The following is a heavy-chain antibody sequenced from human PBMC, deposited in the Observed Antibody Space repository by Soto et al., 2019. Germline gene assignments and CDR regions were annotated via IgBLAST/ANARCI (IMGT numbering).Heavy chain of an antibody. D-gene: IGHD2-15*01. CDR2: IYYSGST. CDR1: GGSVSSGSYC. J-gene: IGHJ4*02. CDR3: NSLKIEDTAVYYCITDGPDGRAY. V-gene: IGHV4-61*01. Sequence: SQTLSLTCTVSGGSVSSGSYCWSWIRQPPGQGLERIAYIYYSGSTNYNPSLKSRVTISVDTSKNQFSLKLSSVSSIFTLYLQMNSLKIEDTAVYYCITDGPDGRAYWGQGTQVTVSS.